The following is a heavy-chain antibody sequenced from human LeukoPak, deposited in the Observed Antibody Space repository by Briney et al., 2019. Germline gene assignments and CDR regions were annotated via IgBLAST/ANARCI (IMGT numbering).Heavy chain of an antibody. J-gene: IGHJ4*02. CDR2: ISGSAGST. V-gene: IGHV3-23*01. Sequence: GGSLRLSCAGSGSTFTTYWMSWVRQAPGKGLEWVSTISGSAGSTYYADSVKGRFTISRDNSRNTLYLQMNSLRAEDTAVYYCAKDADYSNYNDYWGQGTLVTVSS. CDR1: GSTFTTYW. CDR3: AKDADYSNYNDY. D-gene: IGHD4-11*01.